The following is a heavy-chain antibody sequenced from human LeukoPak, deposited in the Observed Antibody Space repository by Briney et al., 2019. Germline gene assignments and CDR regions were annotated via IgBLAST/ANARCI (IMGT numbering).Heavy chain of an antibody. J-gene: IGHJ5*02. CDR3: ARDRKGCCSATCYEGWFDP. CDR2: ISPSSAYI. V-gene: IGHV3-21*01. Sequence: GGSLRLSCTASGFTFSNAWMSWVRKAPGKGLEWISSISPSSAYIYNADSVKGRFTISRDNSKNSLYLLMNSLRAEDTAIYYCARDRKGCCSATCYEGWFDPWGQGALVTVSS. D-gene: IGHD2-2*01. CDR1: GFTFSNAW.